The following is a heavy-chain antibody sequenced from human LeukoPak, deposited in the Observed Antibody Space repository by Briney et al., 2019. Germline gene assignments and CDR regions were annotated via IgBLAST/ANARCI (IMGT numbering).Heavy chain of an antibody. CDR1: GGSFSGYY. V-gene: IGHV4-34*01. J-gene: IGHJ5*02. CDR2: INHSGST. D-gene: IGHD4-17*01. Sequence: SETLSLTCAVYGGSFSGYYWSWIRQPPGKGLEWIGEINHSGSTNYNPSLKSRVTISVDTSKNQFSLKLSSVTAADTAVYYCARATRSWFDPWGQGTLVTVSS. CDR3: ARATRSWFDP.